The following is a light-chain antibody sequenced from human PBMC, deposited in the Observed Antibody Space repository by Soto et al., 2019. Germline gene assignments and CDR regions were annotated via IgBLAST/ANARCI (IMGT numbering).Light chain of an antibody. V-gene: IGLV2-8*01. CDR1: SSDIGGYNY. J-gene: IGLJ2*01. CDR3: SSYAGINPA. Sequence: QSALTQPPSASGSPGQSVAISCTGTSSDIGGYNYVSWYQQHPGKAPKLIIYEVTKRPSGVHDRFSGSKSGTTASLTVSGHQAEDQADYYCSSYAGINPAFGGGTTLTVL. CDR2: EVT.